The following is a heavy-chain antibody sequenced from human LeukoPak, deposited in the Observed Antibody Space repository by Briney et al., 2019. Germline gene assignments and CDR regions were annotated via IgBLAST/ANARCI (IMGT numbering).Heavy chain of an antibody. CDR3: ARDFRSGSQTVFDY. CDR2: ISSSSSYI. D-gene: IGHD1-26*01. J-gene: IGHJ4*02. Sequence: GGSLRLSCAASGFTFSSYSMNWVRQAPGKGLEWVSSISSSSSYIYYADSVKGRFTISRDNAKNSLYLQMNSLRAEDTAVYCCARDFRSGSQTVFDYWGQGTLVTVSS. CDR1: GFTFSSYS. V-gene: IGHV3-21*01.